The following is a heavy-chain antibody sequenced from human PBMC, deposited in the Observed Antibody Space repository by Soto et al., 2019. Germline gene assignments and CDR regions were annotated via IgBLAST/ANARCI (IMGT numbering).Heavy chain of an antibody. CDR1: GFTFRSFV. CDR3: AKTYGMDV. CDR2: VSGSGGST. Sequence: GGSLRLYCTPSGFTFRSFVMIWVRQAPGKGLEWVSGVSGSGGSTYYADFVKGRITISRDNSKNTLYLQMNSLRAEDTAVYYCAKTYGMDVWGQGT. J-gene: IGHJ6*02. V-gene: IGHV3-23*01.